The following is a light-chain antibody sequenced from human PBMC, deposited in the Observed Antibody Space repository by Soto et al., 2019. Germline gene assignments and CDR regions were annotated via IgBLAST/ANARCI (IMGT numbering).Light chain of an antibody. J-gene: IGLJ1*01. CDR3: RSYTSSTTYV. Sequence: QSVLTQPASVSASPGQSIAISCTGTSSDVGGYNYVSWYQQHPGKAPTLMIYDVSNRPSGVSNRFSGSKSGNTDSLTISGFQSEDEAYYYCRSYTSSTTYVCGTGIKVTVL. V-gene: IGLV2-14*01. CDR2: DVS. CDR1: SSDVGGYNY.